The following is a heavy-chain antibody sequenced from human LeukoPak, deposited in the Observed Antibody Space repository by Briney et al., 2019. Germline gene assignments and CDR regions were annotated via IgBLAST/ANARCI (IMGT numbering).Heavy chain of an antibody. Sequence: SETLSLTCTVSGGSISSYYWSWIRQPPGKGLEWIGYIYYSGSTNYNPSLKSRVTISVDTSKNQFSLKLSSVTAADTAVYYCTRYGDYEDWYFDLWGRGTLVTVSS. CDR2: IYYSGST. D-gene: IGHD4-17*01. CDR1: GGSISSYY. V-gene: IGHV4-59*01. CDR3: TRYGDYEDWYFDL. J-gene: IGHJ2*01.